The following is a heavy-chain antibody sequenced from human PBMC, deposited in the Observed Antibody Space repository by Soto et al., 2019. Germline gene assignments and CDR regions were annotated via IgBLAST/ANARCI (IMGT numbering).Heavy chain of an antibody. Sequence: HGESLKISCNGSGYSFTSYWIGWVRQRSGKGLEWMGIIYPGDSDVRFSPSFEGQVTMSADKSISTVYLQWSSLKASDTAIYYCASLGAILTGYDSFDLWGQGTSVTVS. V-gene: IGHV5-51*01. CDR1: GYSFTSYW. D-gene: IGHD3-9*01. CDR3: ASLGAILTGYDSFDL. CDR2: IYPGDSDV. J-gene: IGHJ3*01.